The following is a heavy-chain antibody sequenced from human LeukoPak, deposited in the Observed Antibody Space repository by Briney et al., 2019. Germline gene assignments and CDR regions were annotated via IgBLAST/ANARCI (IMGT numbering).Heavy chain of an antibody. J-gene: IGHJ2*01. CDR2: ISYDGSNK. D-gene: IGHD3-9*01. CDR1: GFTFSSYG. Sequence: QPGRSLRLSCAASGFTFSSYGMHWVRQAPGKGLEWVAVISYDGSNKYYADSVKGRFTISRDNSKNTLYLQMNSLRAEDTAVYYCAEDRRYFENPGYFDLWGRGTLVTVSS. V-gene: IGHV3-30*18. CDR3: AEDRRYFENPGYFDL.